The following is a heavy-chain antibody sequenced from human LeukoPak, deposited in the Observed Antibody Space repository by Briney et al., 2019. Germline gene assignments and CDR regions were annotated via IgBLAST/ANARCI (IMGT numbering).Heavy chain of an antibody. J-gene: IGHJ4*02. Sequence: SETLSLTCIVSGGSISSSGYYWSWIRQHPGKGLEWIGYIYHSGNSYYNPSLKSRVIMSIDTSKNQFSLKLNSVTAADAAVYYCAREYCTSSRCYKEGFDYWGQGTLVIVSS. CDR1: GGSISSSGYY. V-gene: IGHV4-31*03. CDR2: IYHSGNS. CDR3: AREYCTSSRCYKEGFDY. D-gene: IGHD2-2*01.